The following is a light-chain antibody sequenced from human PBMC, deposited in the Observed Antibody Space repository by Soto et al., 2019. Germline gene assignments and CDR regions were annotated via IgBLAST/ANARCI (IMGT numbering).Light chain of an antibody. CDR2: DAS. Sequence: EVVLTQSTATLSLSPGERATLSCMASQSVSSYLAWYQQKPGQAPRLLIYDASNSATDIPARFSGSGSGTDFTLTISSLEPEDSAVYYCQQRHMWPITFGQGTLLEIK. CDR3: QQRHMWPIT. V-gene: IGKV3-11*01. CDR1: QSVSSY. J-gene: IGKJ5*01.